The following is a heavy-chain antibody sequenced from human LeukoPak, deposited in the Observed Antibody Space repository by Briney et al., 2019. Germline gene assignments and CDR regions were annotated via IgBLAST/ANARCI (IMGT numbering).Heavy chain of an antibody. CDR2: INHSGST. CDR3: ARGIGGPTAPLYWYFDL. J-gene: IGHJ2*01. Sequence: SETLSLTCAVYGGSFSGYYWSWIRQPPGKGLEWIGEINHSGSTNYNPSLKSRVTISVDTSKNQFSLKLSSVTAADTAVYYCARGIGGPTAPLYWYFDLWGRGTLVTVSS. D-gene: IGHD2-21*02. CDR1: GGSFSGYY. V-gene: IGHV4-34*01.